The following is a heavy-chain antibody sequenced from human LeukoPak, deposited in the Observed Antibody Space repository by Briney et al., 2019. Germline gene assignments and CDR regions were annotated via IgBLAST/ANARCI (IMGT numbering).Heavy chain of an antibody. CDR3: ARGFAARPDRARIYYFDY. CDR1: GYTFTSYD. Sequence: GASVKVSCKASGYTFTSYDINWVRQATGQGLEWMGWMNPNSGNTGYAQKFQGRVTMTRNTSISTAYMELSSLRSEDTAVYYCARGFAARPDRARIYYFDYWGQGTLVTVSS. V-gene: IGHV1-8*01. J-gene: IGHJ4*02. D-gene: IGHD3-3*02. CDR2: MNPNSGNT.